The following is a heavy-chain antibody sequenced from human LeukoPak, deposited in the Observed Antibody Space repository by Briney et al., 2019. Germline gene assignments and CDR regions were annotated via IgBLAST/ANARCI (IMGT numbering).Heavy chain of an antibody. V-gene: IGHV3-9*01. CDR3: ASAGLTYGSGSYFVY. J-gene: IGHJ4*02. D-gene: IGHD3-10*01. CDR1: GFTFDDYA. CDR2: ISWNSGSI. Sequence: GGSLRLSCAASGFTFDDYAMHWVRQAPGKGLEWVSGISWNSGSIGYADSVKGRFTISRDNAKNSLYLQMNSLRAEDTALYYCASAGLTYGSGSYFVYWGQGTLVTVSS.